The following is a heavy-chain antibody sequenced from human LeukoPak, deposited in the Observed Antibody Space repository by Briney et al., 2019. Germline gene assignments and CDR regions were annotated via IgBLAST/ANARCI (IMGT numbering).Heavy chain of an antibody. CDR1: GFIFSSYS. Sequence: GGSLRLSCAASGFIFSSYSMSWVRQAPGKGLEWVSVITGSGGNTYYADSVKGRFTISKDNSKNTVYLQMSSLRVDDTAVYYCTKAASSSWPSYYYGMDVWGQGTTVTVSS. D-gene: IGHD6-13*01. CDR3: TKAASSSWPSYYYGMDV. V-gene: IGHV3-23*01. J-gene: IGHJ6*02. CDR2: ITGSGGNT.